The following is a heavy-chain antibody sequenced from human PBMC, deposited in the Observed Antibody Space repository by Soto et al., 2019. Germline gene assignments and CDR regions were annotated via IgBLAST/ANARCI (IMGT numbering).Heavy chain of an antibody. D-gene: IGHD3-10*01. CDR1: GGTFSNNV. CDR2: VIPIFGTS. V-gene: IGHV1-69*01. CDR3: AREDYYGSGRRGY. J-gene: IGHJ4*02. Sequence: QVQLVQSGAEVKKPGSSVKVSCKASGGTFSNNVIYWVRQAPGQGLEWMGGVIPIFGTSNYAQEFQGRVKITAGESTGTAYKDLIRPRFEDPAVYYFAREDYYGSGRRGYWGQGTLVTVSS.